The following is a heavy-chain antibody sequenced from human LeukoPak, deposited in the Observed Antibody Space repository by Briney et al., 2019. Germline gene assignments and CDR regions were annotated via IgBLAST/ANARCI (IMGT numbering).Heavy chain of an antibody. CDR3: ARHEGYSYAFAY. V-gene: IGHV4-59*08. J-gene: IGHJ4*02. D-gene: IGHD5-18*01. CDR1: GGSISSYY. Sequence: SETLSLTCTVSGGSISSYYWSWIRQPPGKGLEWIGYIYYSGSTNYNASLKSRLTISADTSKNQFSLKLSAVTAADTAVYFCARHEGYSYAFAYWGQGTLVTVSS. CDR2: IYYSGST.